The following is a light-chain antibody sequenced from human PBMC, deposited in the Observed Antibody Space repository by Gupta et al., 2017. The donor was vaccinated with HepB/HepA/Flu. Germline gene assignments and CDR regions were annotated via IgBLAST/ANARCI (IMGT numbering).Light chain of an antibody. CDR1: TGSVTSRHF. J-gene: IGLJ2*01. Sequence: VVTQEPSLTVSPGGPDTLTCGSSTGSVTSRHFPYWFPQKTGPPPRTVISHFYNRPSWPPARFSGFLLGGKAALTIAGAQPEDEADYDCYWSDEGGEVFGGGTRVTVL. CDR3: YWSDEGGEV. V-gene: IGLV7-46*01. CDR2: HFY.